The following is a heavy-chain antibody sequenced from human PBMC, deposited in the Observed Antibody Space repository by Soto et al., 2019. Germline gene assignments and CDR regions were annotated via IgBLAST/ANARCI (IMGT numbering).Heavy chain of an antibody. CDR2: ISFDGKNK. V-gene: IGHV3-30*04. D-gene: IGHD1-26*01. CDR1: GGTFNRHA. Sequence: GGSLRLSCAVSGGTFNRHAINWVRQAPGKGLEWVAVISFDGKNKYYGDSVEGRFTVSRENFNNTVYLQMNSLRGEDTAVYFFARDRWEQAPPRYYYGMDVWGQGTTVTVSS. CDR3: ARDRWEQAPPRYYYGMDV. J-gene: IGHJ6*02.